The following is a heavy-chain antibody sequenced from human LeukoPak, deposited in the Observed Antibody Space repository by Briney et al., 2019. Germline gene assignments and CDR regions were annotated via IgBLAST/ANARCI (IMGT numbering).Heavy chain of an antibody. V-gene: IGHV3-30-3*01. J-gene: IGHJ4*02. Sequence: GGSLRLSCAASEFTFSSYAMHWVRQAPGKGLEWVAVISDDGSNRFYADSVEGRFTISRDSSKNTLYLQMNGLRAEDTAVYYCARDVATVTTRFDYWGQGTLVTVSS. D-gene: IGHD4-17*01. CDR2: ISDDGSNR. CDR1: EFTFSSYA. CDR3: ARDVATVTTRFDY.